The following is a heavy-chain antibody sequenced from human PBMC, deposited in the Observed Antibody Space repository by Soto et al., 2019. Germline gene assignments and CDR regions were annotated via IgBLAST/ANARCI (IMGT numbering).Heavy chain of an antibody. CDR3: AKDRSSGWYPNAFDI. CDR2: ISYDGSNK. CDR1: GFTFSSYG. J-gene: IGHJ3*02. V-gene: IGHV3-30*18. Sequence: QVQLVESGGGVVQPGRSLRLSCAASGFTFSSYGMHWVRQAPGKGLEWVAVISYDGSNKYYADSVKGRFTISRDNSENTLYLQMNSLRAEDTAVYYCAKDRSSGWYPNAFDIWGQGTMVTVSS. D-gene: IGHD6-19*01.